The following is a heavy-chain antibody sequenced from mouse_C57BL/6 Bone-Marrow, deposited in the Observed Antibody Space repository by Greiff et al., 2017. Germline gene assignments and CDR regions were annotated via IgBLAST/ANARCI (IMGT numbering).Heavy chain of an antibody. V-gene: IGHV10-1*01. J-gene: IGHJ4*01. CDR2: IRSKSNNYAT. CDR3: VRHSKGAMDY. CDR1: GFSFNTYA. D-gene: IGHD2-5*01. Sequence: DVKLVESGGGLVQPKGSLKLSCAASGFSFNTYAMNWVRQAPGKGLEWVARIRSKSNNYATYYADSVKDRFTISRDDSESMLYLQMNNLKTEDTAMYYCVRHSKGAMDYWGQGTSVTVSS.